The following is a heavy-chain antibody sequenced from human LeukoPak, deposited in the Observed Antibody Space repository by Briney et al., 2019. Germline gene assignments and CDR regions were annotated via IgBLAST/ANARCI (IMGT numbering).Heavy chain of an antibody. CDR1: GYTFTGYY. J-gene: IGHJ6*02. CDR3: ARDTNDILTGYRFYYYGMDV. CDR2: INPNSGGT. Sequence: PRASVKVSCKASGYTFTGYYMHWVRQAPGQGPEWMGWINPNSGGTNYAQKFQGRVTMTRDTSISTAYMELSRLRSDDTAVYYCARDTNDILTGYRFYYYGMDVWGQGTTVTVSS. D-gene: IGHD3-9*01. V-gene: IGHV1-2*02.